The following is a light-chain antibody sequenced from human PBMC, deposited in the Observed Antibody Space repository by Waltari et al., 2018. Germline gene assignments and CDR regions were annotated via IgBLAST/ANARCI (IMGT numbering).Light chain of an antibody. Sequence: EIVLTRSPXTLSLSPGERATLSCRASQSVSSYLAWYQQKPGQAPRLLIYDASNRATGIPARFSGXGSGTDFTLTISSLEPEDFAVYYCQQRSNWPLTXXGGTKVEIK. J-gene: IGKJ4*01. CDR1: QSVSSY. CDR3: QQRSNWPLT. V-gene: IGKV3-11*01. CDR2: DAS.